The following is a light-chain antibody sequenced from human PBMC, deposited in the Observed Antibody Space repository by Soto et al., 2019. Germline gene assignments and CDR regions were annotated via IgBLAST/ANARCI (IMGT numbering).Light chain of an antibody. CDR1: SSNIGAGYD. CDR3: QSYDSSLSASEV. V-gene: IGLV1-40*01. Sequence: QSVLTQPPSVSGAPGQRVTISCTGSSSNIGAGYDVHWYQQLPGTAPKLLIYGNSNRPSGVPDRFSGSKSGTSASLAITGLQAEDEADYYRQSYDSSLSASEVFGGGTKLTVL. CDR2: GNS. J-gene: IGLJ3*02.